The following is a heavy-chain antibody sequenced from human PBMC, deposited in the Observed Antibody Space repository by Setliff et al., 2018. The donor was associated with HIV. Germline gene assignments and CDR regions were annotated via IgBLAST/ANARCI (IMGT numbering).Heavy chain of an antibody. CDR2: INAGNGNT. V-gene: IGHV1-3*01. J-gene: IGHJ6*02. CDR1: GYTFTTYA. CDR3: ARTREAVMYYYYGMDV. Sequence: ASVKVSCKASGYTFTTYAMHWVRLAPGQRLEWMGWINAGNGNTKYSQRFQGRVIITRYTSASTAYMELSSLRSEDTVVYYCARTREAVMYYYYGMDVWGQGTTVTVSS. D-gene: IGHD3-16*01.